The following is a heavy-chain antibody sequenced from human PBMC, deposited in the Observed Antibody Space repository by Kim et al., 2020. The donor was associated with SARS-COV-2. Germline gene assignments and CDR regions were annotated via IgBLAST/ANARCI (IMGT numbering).Heavy chain of an antibody. CDR1: GGSISSSSYY. CDR2: IYYSGST. V-gene: IGHV4-39*02. J-gene: IGHJ6*02. D-gene: IGHD3-10*01. CDR3: AREGRGSGISGIHYYYYGMDV. Sequence: SETLSLTCTVSGGSISSSSYYWGWIRQPPGKGLEWIGSIYYSGSTYYNPSLKSRVTISVDTSKNQFSLKLSSVTAADTAVYYCAREGRGSGISGIHYYYYGMDVWGQGTTVTVSS.